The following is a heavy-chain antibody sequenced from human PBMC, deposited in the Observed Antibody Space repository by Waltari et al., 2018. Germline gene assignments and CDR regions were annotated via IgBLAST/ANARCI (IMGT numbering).Heavy chain of an antibody. D-gene: IGHD4-4*01. Sequence: EVQLVQSGAEVKKPGESLKISCKGSGYSFTSYWIGWVRQMPGKGLEWMGIIYPGDSDTRYSPSFQGQVTISADKSISTAYLQWSSLKASDTAMYYCARLQTTYSNYGPHDAFDIWGQGTMVTVSS. V-gene: IGHV5-51*03. CDR2: IYPGDSDT. J-gene: IGHJ3*02. CDR1: GYSFTSYW. CDR3: ARLQTTYSNYGPHDAFDI.